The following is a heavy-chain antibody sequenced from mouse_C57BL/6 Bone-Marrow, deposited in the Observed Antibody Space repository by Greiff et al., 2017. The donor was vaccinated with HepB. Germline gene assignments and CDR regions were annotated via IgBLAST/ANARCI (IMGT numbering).Heavy chain of an antibody. CDR2: IYPRSGNT. CDR1: GYTFTSYG. J-gene: IGHJ2*01. D-gene: IGHD2-3*01. V-gene: IGHV1-81*01. Sequence: LVESGAELARPGASVKLSCKASGYTFTSYGISWVKQRTGQGLEWIGEIYPRSGNTYYNEKFKGKATLTADKSSSTAYMELRSLTSEDSAVYFCARWVMGDYWGQGTTLTVSS. CDR3: ARWVMGDY.